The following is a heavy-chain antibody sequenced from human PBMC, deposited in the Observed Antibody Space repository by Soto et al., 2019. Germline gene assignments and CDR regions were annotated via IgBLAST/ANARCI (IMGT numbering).Heavy chain of an antibody. CDR1: GGSIYRSGYY. J-gene: IGHJ4*02. V-gene: IGHV4-39*01. CDR3: GKVLVGATGHPDSGS. D-gene: IGHD2-15*01. CDR2: IDYKGVT. Sequence: PSETLSLTCTVSGGSIYRSGYYWGWIRQPPGRGLEWCGNIDYKGVTYSNPPLKSRVPISRDTSKTQFSLKLTSVTAADTALYYCGKVLVGATGHPDSGSWGPGTLVTVSS.